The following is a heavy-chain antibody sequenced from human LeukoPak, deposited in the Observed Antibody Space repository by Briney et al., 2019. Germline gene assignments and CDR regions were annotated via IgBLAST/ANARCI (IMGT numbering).Heavy chain of an antibody. J-gene: IGHJ6*03. CDR3: ARARGNPILTGYYTLLNPNYYYYYYMDV. CDR2: INHSGST. Sequence: SETLSLTCAVYGGSFSGYYWSWIRQPPGKGLEWIGEINHSGSTNYNPSLKSRVTISVDTSKNQFSLKLSSVTAADTAVYYCARARGNPILTGYYTLLNPNYYYYYYMDVWGKGTTVTVSS. CDR1: GGSFSGYY. D-gene: IGHD3-9*01. V-gene: IGHV4-34*01.